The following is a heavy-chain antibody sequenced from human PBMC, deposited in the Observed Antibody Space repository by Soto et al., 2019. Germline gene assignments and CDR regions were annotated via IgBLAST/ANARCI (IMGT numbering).Heavy chain of an antibody. CDR1: GGSISTSTYY. D-gene: IGHD6-13*01. Sequence: XETLSLTCTVSGGSISTSTYYWGWIRQPPGKGLEWIGTIYYSGPTYYNPSLKSRVTISVDTSQNHFSLKLGSVTAADTAVYYCARHGAAVLYYYGMDVWGQGTTVTVSS. CDR2: IYYSGPT. V-gene: IGHV4-39*01. J-gene: IGHJ6*02. CDR3: ARHGAAVLYYYGMDV.